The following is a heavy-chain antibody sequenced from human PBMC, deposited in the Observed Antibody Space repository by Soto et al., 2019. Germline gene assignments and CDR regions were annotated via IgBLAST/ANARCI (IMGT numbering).Heavy chain of an antibody. V-gene: IGHV3-23*01. CDR3: AKVGDSSGYYIYFDY. D-gene: IGHD3-22*01. Sequence: PGGSLRLSCAASGFTFSSYSMSWVRQAPGKGLEWVSAISGSGGSTYYADSVKGRFTISRDNSKKTLYLQMNSPRAEDTAVYYCAKVGDSSGYYIYFDYWGQGTLVTVSS. CDR1: GFTFSSYS. J-gene: IGHJ4*02. CDR2: ISGSGGST.